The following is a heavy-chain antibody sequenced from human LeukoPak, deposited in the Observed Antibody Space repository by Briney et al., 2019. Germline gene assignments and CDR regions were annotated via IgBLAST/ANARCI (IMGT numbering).Heavy chain of an antibody. Sequence: GESLKISCAASGFTFSSYSMNWVRQAPGKGLEWISYISSASNTIYYADSVKGRFTISRDNAKNSVYLQTNSLRAEDTAMYYCARDGWFGDYNWFDPWGQGTLVTASS. J-gene: IGHJ5*02. D-gene: IGHD3-10*01. CDR3: ARDGWFGDYNWFDP. CDR2: ISSASNTI. CDR1: GFTFSSYS. V-gene: IGHV3-48*01.